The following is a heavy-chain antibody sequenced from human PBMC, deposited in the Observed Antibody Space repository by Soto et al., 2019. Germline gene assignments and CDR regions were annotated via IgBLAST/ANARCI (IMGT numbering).Heavy chain of an antibody. Sequence: SVKVSCKASGGTFSSYAISWVRQAPGQGLEWMGGIIPIFGTANYAQKLQGRVTMTTDTSTSTAYMELRSLRSDDTAVYYCARAYFGTGQLGPDDYWGQGTLVTVSS. CDR3: ARAYFGTGQLGPDDY. J-gene: IGHJ4*02. CDR1: GGTFSSYA. D-gene: IGHD6-6*01. CDR2: IIPIFGTA. V-gene: IGHV1-69*05.